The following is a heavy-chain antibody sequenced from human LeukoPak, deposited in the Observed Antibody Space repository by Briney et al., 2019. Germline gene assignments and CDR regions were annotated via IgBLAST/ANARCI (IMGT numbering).Heavy chain of an antibody. D-gene: IGHD6-19*01. Sequence: SQTLSLTCAISGDSVSSNSAAWNWIRQSPSRGLEWLGRTYYRSKWYNDYAVSVKGRMTINPDTSKNQFSLQLNSVTPEDTAVYYCARVTLEAGFNWFDPWGQGTLVTVSS. CDR1: GDSVSSNSAA. CDR2: TYYRSKWYN. J-gene: IGHJ5*02. V-gene: IGHV6-1*01. CDR3: ARVTLEAGFNWFDP.